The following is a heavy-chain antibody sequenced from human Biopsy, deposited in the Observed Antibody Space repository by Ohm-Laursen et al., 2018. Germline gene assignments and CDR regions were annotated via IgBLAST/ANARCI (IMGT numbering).Heavy chain of an antibody. CDR2: IIPILRTT. Sequence: SVKGSCKPSTGTFDSYGVTWVRQAPGQGLEWMGRIIPILRTTTYAPKFQGRVTFTADKSSSTAYLELSSLTSEDTAMFYCAREAIGYQLPCDDWGQGTLVTVSS. D-gene: IGHD2-15*01. CDR3: AREAIGYQLPCDD. CDR1: TGTFDSYG. V-gene: IGHV1-69*04. J-gene: IGHJ4*02.